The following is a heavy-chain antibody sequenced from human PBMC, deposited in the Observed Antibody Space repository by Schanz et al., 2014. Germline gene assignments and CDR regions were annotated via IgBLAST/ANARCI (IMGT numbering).Heavy chain of an antibody. V-gene: IGHV3-53*01. D-gene: IGHD5-12*01. CDR3: ARDGGRDGYNLAFDV. Sequence: EVQLVESGGGLIQPGGSLRLSCAVSGFTVNTNYMSWVRQAPGKGLEWISSMYINSGSTQYADSVKGRFIISRDSSKKTLFLQMNSLRAEDTAVYFCARDGGRDGYNLAFDVWGQGTGGAVS. CDR1: GFTVNTNY. CDR2: MYINSGST. J-gene: IGHJ3*01.